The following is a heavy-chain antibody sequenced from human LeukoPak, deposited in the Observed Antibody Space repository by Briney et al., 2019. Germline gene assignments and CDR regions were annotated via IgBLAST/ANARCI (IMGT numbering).Heavy chain of an antibody. D-gene: IGHD6-13*01. CDR1: GFTFSSYG. CDR2: ISYDGSNK. V-gene: IGHV3-30*18. J-gene: IGHJ4*02. CDR3: AKVSIAAAVHFDY. Sequence: GGSLRLSCAASGFTFSSYGMHWVRQAPGKGLEWVAVISYDGSNKYYADSVKGRFTISRDNSKNTLYLQMNSLRAEDTAVYYCAKVSIAAAVHFDYWGQGTLVTVSS.